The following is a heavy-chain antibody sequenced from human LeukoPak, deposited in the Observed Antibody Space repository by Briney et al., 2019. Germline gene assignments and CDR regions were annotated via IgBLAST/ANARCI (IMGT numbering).Heavy chain of an antibody. Sequence: SETLSLTCTVSGGSISSYYWSWIRQPPGKGLEWIGYIYDSGSPNYNPSLKSRVTISVDTSKNQFSLKLSSVTAADTAVYYCASWKDYYYGMDVWGQGTTVTVSS. CDR3: ASWKDYYYGMDV. CDR1: GGSISSYY. J-gene: IGHJ6*02. D-gene: IGHD1-1*01. V-gene: IGHV4-59*01. CDR2: IYDSGSP.